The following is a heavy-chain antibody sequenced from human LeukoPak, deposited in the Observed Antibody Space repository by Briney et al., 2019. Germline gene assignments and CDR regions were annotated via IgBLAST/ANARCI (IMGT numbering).Heavy chain of an antibody. D-gene: IGHD3-10*01. Sequence: SGGSLRLSCAASGFTLISDGMHCVRQAPGKGLEWVTFIRYDGSDKYYLDSVKGRFTISIDNSKHTLYLQMNSLRAEDTAVYFCAKDFYGSGSYLGPADYWGQGTLVTVAS. CDR3: AKDFYGSGSYLGPADY. CDR2: IRYDGSDK. J-gene: IGHJ4*02. V-gene: IGHV3-30*02. CDR1: GFTLISDG.